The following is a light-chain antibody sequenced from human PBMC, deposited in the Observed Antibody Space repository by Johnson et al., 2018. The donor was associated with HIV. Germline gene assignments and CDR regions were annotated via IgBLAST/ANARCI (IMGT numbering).Light chain of an antibody. CDR3: GTWDFSLSARV. Sequence: QSMLTQPPSVSAAPGQKVTISCSGSSSNIGTNHVSWYQQFPGAAPKLLIYENNKRPSGIPDRFSGSKSGTSATLGITGLQTGDEADYYCGTWDFSLSARVFGTGTKVTVL. CDR1: SSNIGTNH. V-gene: IGLV1-51*02. CDR2: ENN. J-gene: IGLJ1*01.